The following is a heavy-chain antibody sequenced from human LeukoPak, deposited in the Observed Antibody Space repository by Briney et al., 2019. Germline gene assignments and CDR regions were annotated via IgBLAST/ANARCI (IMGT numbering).Heavy chain of an antibody. J-gene: IGHJ4*02. CDR3: ARVYCSSTSCYTSLFDY. CDR1: GGSFSGYY. D-gene: IGHD2-2*02. CDR2: INHSGST. V-gene: IGHV4-34*01. Sequence: PSETLSLTCAVYGGSFSGYYWSWIRQPPGKGLEWTGEINHSGSTNYNPSLKSRVTISVDTSKNQFSLKLSSVTAADTAVYYCARVYCSSTSCYTSLFDYWGQGTLVTVSS.